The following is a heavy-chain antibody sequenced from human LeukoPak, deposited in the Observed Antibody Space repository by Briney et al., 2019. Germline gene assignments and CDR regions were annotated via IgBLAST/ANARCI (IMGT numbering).Heavy chain of an antibody. CDR2: IYYSGST. CDR1: GGSISSGDYY. D-gene: IGHD3-3*01. J-gene: IGHJ5*02. CDR3: ARAQTYYDFWSGENNWFDP. Sequence: ASETLSLTCTVSGGSISSGDYYWSWIRQPPGKGLEWIGYIYYSGSTYHNPSLKSRVTISVDTSKNQFSLKLSSVTAADTAVYYCARAQTYYDFWSGENNWFDPWGQGTLVTVSS. V-gene: IGHV4-30-4*01.